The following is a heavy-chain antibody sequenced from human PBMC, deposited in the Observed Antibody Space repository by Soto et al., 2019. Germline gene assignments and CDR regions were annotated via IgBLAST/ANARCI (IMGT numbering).Heavy chain of an antibody. V-gene: IGHV1-2*04. CDR1: GYTFTGYY. CDR2: INPKSGGT. CDR3: ARDRAMDGTKYSCDP. J-gene: IGHJ5*02. Sequence: QVQLVQSGAEVKEPGASVKVSCKASGYTFTGYYIHWVRQAPGQGLEWMGWINPKSGGTNYPEKFQGWVTLTRDTSISTAYMELRKLTSDDTAVYYCARDRAMDGTKYSCDPWGQGTLVTVSS. D-gene: IGHD6-19*01.